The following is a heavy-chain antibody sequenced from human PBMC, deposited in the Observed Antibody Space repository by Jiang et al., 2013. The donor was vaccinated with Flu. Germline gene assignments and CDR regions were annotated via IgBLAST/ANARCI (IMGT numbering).Heavy chain of an antibody. CDR3: ATGYYFDY. CDR2: ISSSGSTI. D-gene: IGHD3-9*01. V-gene: IGHV3-48*03. Sequence: YISSSGSTIYYADSVKGRFTISRDNAKNSLYLQMNSLRAEDTAVYYCATGYYFDYWGQGTLVTVSS. J-gene: IGHJ4*02.